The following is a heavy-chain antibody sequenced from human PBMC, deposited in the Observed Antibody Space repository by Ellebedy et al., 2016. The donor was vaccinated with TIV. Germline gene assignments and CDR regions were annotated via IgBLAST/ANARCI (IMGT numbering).Heavy chain of an antibody. D-gene: IGHD3-22*01. Sequence: SETLSLXXTVSGGSISSYYWSWIRQPPGKGLEWIGYIYYSGSTNYNPSLKSRVTMSVDTSKNQFSLKLSSVTAADTAVYYCARDPGGYYFDYWGQGTLVTVSS. CDR3: ARDPGGYYFDY. CDR1: GGSISSYY. J-gene: IGHJ4*02. CDR2: IYYSGST. V-gene: IGHV4-59*01.